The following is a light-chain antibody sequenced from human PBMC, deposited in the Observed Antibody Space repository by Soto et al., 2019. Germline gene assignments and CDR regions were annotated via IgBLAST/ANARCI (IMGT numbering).Light chain of an antibody. CDR2: GAS. J-gene: IGKJ4*01. CDR1: QSVADK. V-gene: IGKV3-15*01. CDR3: KQYNNWPLT. Sequence: EIVMTQSPATLSVSPGERATLSCRPSQSVADKLAWYQQKPGQAPRLLIYGASTRATGIPARFSGSGSGTEFPLPIRSLPPEHFALYSCKQYNNWPLTIGGGTKVDI.